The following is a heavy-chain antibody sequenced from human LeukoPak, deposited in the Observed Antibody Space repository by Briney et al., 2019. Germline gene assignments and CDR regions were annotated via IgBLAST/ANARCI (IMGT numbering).Heavy chain of an antibody. Sequence: GGSLRLSCAASGFTFSSYWMSWVRQAPGKGLKWVANIKQDGSEKYYVDSVKGRSTISRDNAKNSLYLQMNSLRAEDTAVYYCARDFGSSSSYYFDYWGQGTLVTVSS. CDR1: GFTFSSYW. J-gene: IGHJ4*02. D-gene: IGHD6-6*01. V-gene: IGHV3-7*01. CDR3: ARDFGSSSSYYFDY. CDR2: IKQDGSEK.